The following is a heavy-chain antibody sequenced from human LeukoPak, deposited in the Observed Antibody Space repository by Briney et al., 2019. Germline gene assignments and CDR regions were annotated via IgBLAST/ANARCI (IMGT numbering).Heavy chain of an antibody. V-gene: IGHV3-23*01. Sequence: PGGSLRLSCAASGFTFNHYAMSWVRQAPGKGLEWVSGINELGHTFYADSVKGRFTTSRDNSKNTVFLQMNSLSGDDTAEYFCARDHGSQHSGAWYVFDYWGRGTLVTVSS. CDR3: ARDHGSQHSGAWYVFDY. CDR1: GFTFNHYA. J-gene: IGHJ4*02. D-gene: IGHD6-19*01. CDR2: INELGHT.